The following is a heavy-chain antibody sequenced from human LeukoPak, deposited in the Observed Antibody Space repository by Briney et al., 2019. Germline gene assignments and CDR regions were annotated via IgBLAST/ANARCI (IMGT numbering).Heavy chain of an antibody. CDR2: ISWNSGSI. Sequence: GGSLRLSCAASGFTFDDYAMHWVRQAPGKGLEWVSGISWNSGSIGYADSVMGRFTISRDNAKNSLYLQMNSLRAEDTALYYCAKDSAGFDPWGQGTLVTVSS. J-gene: IGHJ5*02. CDR1: GFTFDDYA. CDR3: AKDSAGFDP. V-gene: IGHV3-9*01. D-gene: IGHD2-15*01.